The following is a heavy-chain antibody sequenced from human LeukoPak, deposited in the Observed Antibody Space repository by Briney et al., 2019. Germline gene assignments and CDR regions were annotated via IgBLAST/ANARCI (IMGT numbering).Heavy chain of an antibody. V-gene: IGHV3-23*01. CDR2: ISGSGGST. J-gene: IGHJ4*02. CDR3: AKDDRGNEAPFDY. CDR1: GSTFSTYV. Sequence: GGSLRLSCAASGSTFSTYVMSWVRQAPGKGLEWVSAISGSGGSTYYADSVKGRFTISRDNSKNTLHLQMNSLRAEDTAVYYCAKDDRGNEAPFDYWGQGTLVAVSS.